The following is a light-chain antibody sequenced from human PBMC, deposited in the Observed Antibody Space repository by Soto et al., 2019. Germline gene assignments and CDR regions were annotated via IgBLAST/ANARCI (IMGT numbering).Light chain of an antibody. CDR1: QSVSSN. V-gene: IGKV3-15*01. J-gene: IGKJ3*01. Sequence: EIVMTQSPATLSVSPGERATLSCRASQSVSSNLAWYQQKPGQAPRLLLYGASTRATDIPGRFSGSGSGTEFTLTISSLQSEDFAVYYCQQYNNWPLFTFGPGTKVDIK. CDR2: GAS. CDR3: QQYNNWPLFT.